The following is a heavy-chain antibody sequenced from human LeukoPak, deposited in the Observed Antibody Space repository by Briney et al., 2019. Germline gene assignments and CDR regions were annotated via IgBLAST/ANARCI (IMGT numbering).Heavy chain of an antibody. V-gene: IGHV3-11*05. CDR1: GFTSSDYY. CDR3: ARDGSITIAREYDAFDI. D-gene: IGHD3-10*01. Sequence: GGSLRHSCAASGFTSSDYYMSRIRQAPGKGLEWVSYISSSSSYTNYADSVKGRFTISRDNAKNSLYLQMNSLRAEDTAVYYCARDGSITIAREYDAFDIGGEGTMVTVSS. CDR2: ISSSSSYT. J-gene: IGHJ3*02.